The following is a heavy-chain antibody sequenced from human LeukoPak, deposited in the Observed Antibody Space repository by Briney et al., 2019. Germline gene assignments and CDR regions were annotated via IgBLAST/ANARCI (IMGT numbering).Heavy chain of an antibody. CDR1: GFTFSSYS. D-gene: IGHD5-12*01. Sequence: PGGSLRLSCAASGFTFSSYSMNWVRQAPGKGLEWVSSISSSSSYIYYADSVKGRFTISRDNAKNSLYLQMNSLRSDDTAVYYCARGGRATDAFDIWGQGTMVTVSS. CDR2: ISSSSSYI. V-gene: IGHV3-21*04. CDR3: ARGGRATDAFDI. J-gene: IGHJ3*02.